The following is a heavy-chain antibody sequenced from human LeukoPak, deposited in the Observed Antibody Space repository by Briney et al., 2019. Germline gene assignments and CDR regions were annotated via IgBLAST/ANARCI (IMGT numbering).Heavy chain of an antibody. V-gene: IGHV3-53*01. Sequence: PGGSLRLSCAASGFTVSSNYMSWVRQAPGKGLEWVSVIYSGGSTYYADSVKGRFTISRDNSKNTLYLQMNSLRAEDTAVYYCARDRRSIAAADYYYYYYMDVWGKGTTVTVSS. CDR2: IYSGGST. J-gene: IGHJ6*03. CDR3: ARDRRSIAAADYYYYYYMDV. D-gene: IGHD6-13*01. CDR1: GFTVSSNY.